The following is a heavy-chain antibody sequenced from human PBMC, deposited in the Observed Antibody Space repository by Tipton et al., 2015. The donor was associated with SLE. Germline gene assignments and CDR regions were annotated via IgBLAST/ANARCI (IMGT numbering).Heavy chain of an antibody. CDR2: ISYSGST. Sequence: TLSLTCTVSGGSISSYFWSWIRQPPGLGLEWIGHISYSGSTNYNPSLKSRVTISVDTSKNQFSLKLSSVTPADTAVYYCAGEPDYWGQGTLVTVSS. J-gene: IGHJ4*02. CDR3: AGEPDY. CDR1: GGSISSYF. V-gene: IGHV4-59*01.